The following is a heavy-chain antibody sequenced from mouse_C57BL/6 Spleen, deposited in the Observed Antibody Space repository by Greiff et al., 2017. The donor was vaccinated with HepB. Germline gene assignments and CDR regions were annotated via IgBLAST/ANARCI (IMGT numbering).Heavy chain of an antibody. CDR2: IFPGSGSP. CDR3: ARSGDYYGSSYSYYYAMDY. V-gene: IGHV1-75*01. J-gene: IGHJ4*01. CDR1: GYTFTDYY. Sequence: VQLQQSGPELVKPGASVKISCKASGYTFTDYYINWVKQRPGQGLEWIGWIFPGSGSPYYNEKFKGKATLTVDKSSSTAYMLLSSLTSEDSAVYFCARSGDYYGSSYSYYYAMDYWGQGTSVTVSS. D-gene: IGHD1-1*01.